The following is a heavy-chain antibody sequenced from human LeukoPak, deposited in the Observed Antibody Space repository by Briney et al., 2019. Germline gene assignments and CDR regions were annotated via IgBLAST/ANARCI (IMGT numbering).Heavy chain of an antibody. CDR3: ARDGSGYSYGQEADY. V-gene: IGHV3-30-3*01. D-gene: IGHD5-18*01. J-gene: IGHJ4*02. Sequence: GGSLRLSCAASGFTFSSYAMHCVRQAPGKGLEWVAVISYDGSNKYYADSVKGRFTISRDNSKNTLYLQMNSLRAEDTAVYYCARDGSGYSYGQEADYWGQGTLVTVSS. CDR1: GFTFSSYA. CDR2: ISYDGSNK.